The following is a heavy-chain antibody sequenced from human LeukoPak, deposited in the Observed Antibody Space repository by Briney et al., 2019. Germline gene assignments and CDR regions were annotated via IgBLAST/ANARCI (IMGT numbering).Heavy chain of an antibody. Sequence: GASVKVSCKASGYTFTGYYMHWVRQAPGQGLEWMGWINPNSGGTNYAQKFQGRVTMTRDTSISTAYMELSSLRSEDTAVYYCARVRKVGSSWHLDYWGQGTLVTVSS. D-gene: IGHD6-13*01. CDR3: ARVRKVGSSWHLDY. CDR1: GYTFTGYY. J-gene: IGHJ4*02. CDR2: INPNSGGT. V-gene: IGHV1-2*02.